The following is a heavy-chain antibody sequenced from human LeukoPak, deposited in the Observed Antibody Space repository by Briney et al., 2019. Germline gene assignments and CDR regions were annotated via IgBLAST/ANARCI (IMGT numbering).Heavy chain of an antibody. CDR2: IYQSGST. CDR1: GASVGRGAHF. D-gene: IGHD3-10*01. CDR3: ATVGDYGSEGPHAFDI. V-gene: IGHV4-61*08. J-gene: IGHJ3*02. Sequence: SETLSLTCTVSGGSVSGASVGRGAHFWNWIRQAPGKGLEWIGYIYQSGSTYFNPSLKSRVSISIDTSKNQFSLKLSSVTAADTAVYYCATVGDYGSEGPHAFDIWGQGTMVTVSS.